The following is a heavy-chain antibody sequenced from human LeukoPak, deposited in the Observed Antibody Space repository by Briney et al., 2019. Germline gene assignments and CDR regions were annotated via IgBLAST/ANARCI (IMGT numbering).Heavy chain of an antibody. Sequence: SETLSLTCAVSGGSISSSNWWSWVRQPPGKGLEWIGEIYHSGSTNYNPSLKSRVTISVDKSKNQFSLKLSSVTAADMAVYYCASDPPPPDYYDSSGYYTNWGQGTLVTVSS. CDR3: ASDPPPPDYYDSSGYYTN. CDR1: GGSISSSNW. D-gene: IGHD3-22*01. J-gene: IGHJ4*02. V-gene: IGHV4-4*02. CDR2: IYHSGST.